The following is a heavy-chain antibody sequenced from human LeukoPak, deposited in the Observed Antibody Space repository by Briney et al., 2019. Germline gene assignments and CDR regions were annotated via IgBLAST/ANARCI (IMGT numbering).Heavy chain of an antibody. V-gene: IGHV3-48*03. Sequence: PGGSLRLSCAASGFMFSSYEMNWVRQAPGKGLEWVSYISSSGSTIYYADSVKGRFTISRDNAKNSLYLQMNSLRAEDTAVYYCARDFGSLRDYYYYGMDVWGQGTTVTVSS. D-gene: IGHD5/OR15-5a*01. CDR2: ISSSGSTI. CDR3: ARDFGSLRDYYYYGMDV. J-gene: IGHJ6*02. CDR1: GFMFSSYE.